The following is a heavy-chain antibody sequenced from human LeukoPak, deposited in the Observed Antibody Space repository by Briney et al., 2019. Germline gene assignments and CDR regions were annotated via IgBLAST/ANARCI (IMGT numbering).Heavy chain of an antibody. V-gene: IGHV3-30*02. Sequence: GGSLRLSCAASAFTFSRYGMHWVRQAPGKGLEWVAFIRYDGSNKHYADSVKGRFTISRDNSKNTLYLQMNSLRAEDTAVYYCAKDPWVYGSGSWGYWGQGTLVTVSS. CDR3: AKDPWVYGSGSWGY. CDR2: IRYDGSNK. CDR1: AFTFSRYG. D-gene: IGHD3-10*01. J-gene: IGHJ4*02.